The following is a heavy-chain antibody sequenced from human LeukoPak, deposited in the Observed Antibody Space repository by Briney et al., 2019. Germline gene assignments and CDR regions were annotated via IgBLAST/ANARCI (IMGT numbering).Heavy chain of an antibody. CDR3: AHRRTTAAQQSFDY. CDR1: GFSLSTSEVG. J-gene: IGHJ4*02. Sequence: SGPTLVNPTQTLTLTCTFSGFSLSTSEVGVGWIRQPPGKALEWLALIYWDDDKRYSPSLKSRLTITKDTSKNQVVLTMTNMDPVDTATYYCAHRRTTAAQQSFDYWSQGTLVTVSS. D-gene: IGHD4-17*01. V-gene: IGHV2-5*02. CDR2: IYWDDDK.